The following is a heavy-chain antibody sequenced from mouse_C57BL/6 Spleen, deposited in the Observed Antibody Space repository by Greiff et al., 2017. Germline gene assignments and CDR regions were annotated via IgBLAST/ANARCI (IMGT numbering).Heavy chain of an antibody. CDR1: GYSITSGYD. D-gene: IGHD2-3*01. Sequence: EVQLQQSGPGMVKPSQSLSLTCTVTGYSITSGYDWHWIRHFPGNKLEWMGYISYSGSTNYNPSLKSRISITHDTSKNHFFLKLNSVTTEDTATYYCARGGYYFLYAMDYWGQGTSVTVSS. CDR2: ISYSGST. CDR3: ARGGYYFLYAMDY. V-gene: IGHV3-1*01. J-gene: IGHJ4*01.